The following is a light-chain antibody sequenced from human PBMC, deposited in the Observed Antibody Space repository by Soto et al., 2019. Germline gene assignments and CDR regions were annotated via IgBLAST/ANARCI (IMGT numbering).Light chain of an antibody. CDR2: DVS. J-gene: IGLJ1*01. CDR3: SSYTSSSTHV. Sequence: SVLTQPAPVFASPGPSLTISRPGTNNDVGGYNYVSWYQQHPGKAPKLMIYDVSNRPSGVSDRFSGSKSGNTASLTISGLQAEDEADYYCSSYTSSSTHVFGTGTKVTVL. V-gene: IGLV2-14*01. CDR1: NNDVGGYNY.